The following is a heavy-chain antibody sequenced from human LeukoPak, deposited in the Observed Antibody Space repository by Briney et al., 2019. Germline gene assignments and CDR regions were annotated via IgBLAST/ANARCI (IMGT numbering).Heavy chain of an antibody. D-gene: IGHD1-1*01. Sequence: SETLSLTCTVSGGSISSYYWSWIRQPPGKGLEWIGYIYYSGSTNYNPSLKSRVTISVDTSKNQFSLKLSSVTAADTAVYYCARHTTTPDFYLAYWGQGTLVTVSS. CDR3: ARHTTTPDFYLAY. J-gene: IGHJ4*02. CDR1: GGSISSYY. CDR2: IYYSGST. V-gene: IGHV4-59*01.